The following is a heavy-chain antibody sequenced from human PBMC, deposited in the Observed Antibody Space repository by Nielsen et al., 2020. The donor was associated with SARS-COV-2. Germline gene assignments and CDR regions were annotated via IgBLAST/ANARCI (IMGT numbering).Heavy chain of an antibody. J-gene: IGHJ5*02. CDR2: IYHSGST. V-gene: IGHV4-38-2*02. CDR3: AREGADSSGYLDWFDP. CDR1: GGSFSGYY. Sequence: SETLSLTCAVYGGSFSGYYWGWIRQPPGKGLEWIGSIYHSGSTYYNPSLKSRVTISVDTSKNQFSLKLSSVTAADTAVYYCAREGADSSGYLDWFDPWGQGTLVTVSS. D-gene: IGHD3-22*01.